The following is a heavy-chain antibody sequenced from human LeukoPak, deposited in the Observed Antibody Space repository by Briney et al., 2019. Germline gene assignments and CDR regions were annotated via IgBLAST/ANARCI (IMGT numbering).Heavy chain of an antibody. CDR3: ARRGRITIFGVVKNNWFDP. D-gene: IGHD3-3*01. Sequence: ASVKVSCKASGYTFTSYDINWVRQATGQGLEWMGWMNPNSGNTGYAQKFQGRVTMTRNTSISTVYMELSSLRSEDTAVYYCARRGRITIFGVVKNNWFDPWGQGTLVTVSS. CDR1: GYTFTSYD. CDR2: MNPNSGNT. V-gene: IGHV1-8*01. J-gene: IGHJ5*02.